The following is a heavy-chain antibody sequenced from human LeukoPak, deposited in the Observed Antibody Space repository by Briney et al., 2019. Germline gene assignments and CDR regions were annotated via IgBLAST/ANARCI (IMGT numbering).Heavy chain of an antibody. Sequence: ASVKVSCKASGYTFTGYYMHWVRQAPGQGLEWMGWINPNSGGTNYAQKFQGRVTMTRDTSISTAYMELSRLRSDGTAVYYCARGEGYCSSTSCSNWFDPWGQGTLVTVSS. D-gene: IGHD2-2*01. CDR1: GYTFTGYY. CDR2: INPNSGGT. CDR3: ARGEGYCSSTSCSNWFDP. J-gene: IGHJ5*02. V-gene: IGHV1-2*02.